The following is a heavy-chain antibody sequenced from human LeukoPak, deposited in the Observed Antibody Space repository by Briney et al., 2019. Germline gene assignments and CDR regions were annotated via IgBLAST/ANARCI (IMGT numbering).Heavy chain of an antibody. Sequence: GGSLRLSCAASGFTFDDYGMSWVRQAPGKGLERVSGINWNGGSTGYADSVKGRFTISRDNAKNSLYLQMNSLRAEDTALYYCARDPWVLRYYGSGSSIDYWGQGTLVTVSS. CDR2: INWNGGST. V-gene: IGHV3-20*04. D-gene: IGHD3-10*01. CDR3: ARDPWVLRYYGSGSSIDY. J-gene: IGHJ4*02. CDR1: GFTFDDYG.